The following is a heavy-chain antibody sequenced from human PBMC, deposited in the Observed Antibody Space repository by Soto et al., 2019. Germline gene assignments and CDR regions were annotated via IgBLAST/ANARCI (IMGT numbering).Heavy chain of an antibody. CDR2: IKSDGTT. CDR1: GFSVSNYW. Sequence: GGSLRLSCAASGFSVSNYWMNRVRQAPGKGLVWVSHIKSDGTTSYADSVEGRFTVSRDDAKNTFYLQMNGLRAEDTAVYYCAKDRGEEGLKFLEWFGGMDVWGHGTTVTVSS. D-gene: IGHD3-3*01. J-gene: IGHJ6*02. V-gene: IGHV3-74*01. CDR3: AKDRGEEGLKFLEWFGGMDV.